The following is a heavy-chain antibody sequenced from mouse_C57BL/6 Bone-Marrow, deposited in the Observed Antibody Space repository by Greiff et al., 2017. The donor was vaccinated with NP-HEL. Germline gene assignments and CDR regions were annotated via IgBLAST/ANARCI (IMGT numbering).Heavy chain of an antibody. V-gene: IGHV1-15*01. D-gene: IGHD1-1*01. CDR2: IDPETGGT. J-gene: IGHJ2*01. CDR1: GYTFTDYE. CDR3: PPFITRDYFDY. Sequence: QVQLQQSWAELVRPGASVTLSCKASGYTFTDYEMHWVKQTPVHGLEWIGAIDPETGGTAYNQKFKGTAILTADKSSSTAYMELRSLTSEDSAVYYCPPFITRDYFDYWGQGTTLTVSS.